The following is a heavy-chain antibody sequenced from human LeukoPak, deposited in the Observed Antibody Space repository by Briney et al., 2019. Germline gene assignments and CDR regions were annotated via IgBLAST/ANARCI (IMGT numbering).Heavy chain of an antibody. CDR1: GFTFSSYA. CDR3: AKDPWGSRGYFDY. J-gene: IGHJ4*02. Sequence: GGSLRLSCAASGFTFSSYAMIWVRQAQGQGLEWVSAISGSGGDTYYADSVKGRFTIFRDNSKNTVYLRMNSLRAEDTAVYYCAKDPWGSRGYFDYWGQGTLVTVSS. D-gene: IGHD7-27*01. V-gene: IGHV3-23*01. CDR2: ISGSGGDT.